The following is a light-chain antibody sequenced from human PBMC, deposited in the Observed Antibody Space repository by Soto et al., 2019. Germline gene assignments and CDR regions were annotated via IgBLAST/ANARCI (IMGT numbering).Light chain of an antibody. CDR1: QSVSIK. J-gene: IGKJ5*01. CDR3: QRVTNLLPIP. V-gene: IGKV3-15*01. Sequence: KMSAAAVSVKKGERATLSCRASQSVSIKLAWYQQKPGQAPRLLIYDTSTRATGIPARFSGSGSGTEFTLTISSLQSEDFAVYYCQRVTNLLPIPCAQGTLLEIK. CDR2: DTS.